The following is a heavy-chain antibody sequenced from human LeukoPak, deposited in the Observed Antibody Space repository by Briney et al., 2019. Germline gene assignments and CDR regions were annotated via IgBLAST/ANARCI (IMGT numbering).Heavy chain of an antibody. CDR1: GYTFTGYY. J-gene: IGHJ4*02. CDR3: ARGPDLPYSSGWLNY. V-gene: IGHV1-2*06. Sequence: ASVKVSCKASGYTFTGYYMHWVRQAPGQGLEWMGRINPNSGGTNYAQKFQGRVTMTRDTSISTAYMELSRLRSDDTAVYYCARGPDLPYSSGWLNYWGQGTLVTVSS. D-gene: IGHD6-19*01. CDR2: INPNSGGT.